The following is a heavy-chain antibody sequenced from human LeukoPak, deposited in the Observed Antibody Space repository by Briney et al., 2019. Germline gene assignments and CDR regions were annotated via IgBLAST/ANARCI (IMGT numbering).Heavy chain of an antibody. V-gene: IGHV3-48*01. J-gene: IGHJ6*02. CDR3: ARDKAPRNFWSGYPKSDYYYGMDV. CDR2: ISSSSSTI. D-gene: IGHD3-3*01. CDR1: GFTFSSYS. Sequence: GGSLRLSCAASGFTFSSYSMNWVRQAPGKGLEWVSYISSSSSTIYYADSVKGRFTISRDNAKNSLYLQMNSLRAADTAVYYCARDKAPRNFWSGYPKSDYYYGMDVWGQGTTVTVSS.